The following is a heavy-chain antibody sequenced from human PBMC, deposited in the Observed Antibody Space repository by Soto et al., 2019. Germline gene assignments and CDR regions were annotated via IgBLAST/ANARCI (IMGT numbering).Heavy chain of an antibody. CDR1: GYSISSCYY. J-gene: IGHJ5*02. CDR3: AHFSDLEWFDP. V-gene: IGHV4-38-2*01. D-gene: IGHD2-21*01. Sequence: SETLSLTCAVSGYSISSCYYWGLIRQPPGKGLEWIGYIYHSGSTYYNPSLKSRVTISIDTSKNQFSLKLSSLTAADTAVYYCAHFSDLEWFDPWGQGTLVTVSS. CDR2: IYHSGST.